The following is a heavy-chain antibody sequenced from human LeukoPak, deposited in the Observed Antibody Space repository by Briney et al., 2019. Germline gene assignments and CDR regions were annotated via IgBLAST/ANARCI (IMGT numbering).Heavy chain of an antibody. Sequence: ASVKVSCKASGYTFTSYGISWVRQAPGQGLEWMGWINPNSGGTDYAQKFQGRVTMTRDTSISTAYMELSRLRSDDTAVYYCARDRVRGVSDYWGQGTLVTVSS. CDR2: INPNSGGT. V-gene: IGHV1-2*02. CDR1: GYTFTSYG. CDR3: ARDRVRGVSDY. D-gene: IGHD3-10*01. J-gene: IGHJ4*02.